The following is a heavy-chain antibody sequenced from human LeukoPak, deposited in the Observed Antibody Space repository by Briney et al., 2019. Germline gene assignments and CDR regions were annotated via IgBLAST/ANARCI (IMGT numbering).Heavy chain of an antibody. Sequence: GGSLKLSCATSGFTFTSYAMNWVRQAPGKGLEWVSGISRSGGTTFYADSVKGRFTISRDNSKNTVYLQMNSLRAEDTAVYYCAISGGYCSGGTCYSDYWGQGTLVTVSS. V-gene: IGHV3-23*01. CDR2: ISRSGGTT. CDR1: GFTFTSYA. D-gene: IGHD2-15*01. J-gene: IGHJ4*02. CDR3: AISGGYCSGGTCYSDY.